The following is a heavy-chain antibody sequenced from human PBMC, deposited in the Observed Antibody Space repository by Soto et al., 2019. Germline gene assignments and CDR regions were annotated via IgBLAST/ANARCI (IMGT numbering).Heavy chain of an antibody. CDR1: GFSFYNYG. V-gene: IGHV3-33*01. D-gene: IGHD1-26*01. Sequence: QVQLAESGGGVVQPGTSLRVSCEASGFSFYNYGMHWVRQAPGKGLEWVALIWYDGSSKYYAESVEGRFTISRDNSQKPLYLQMNRRRAEHTAVYYCARDSALRKRYSDSWTPSWYFDLWGRGTLVSVSS. CDR3: ARDSALRKRYSDSWTPSWYFDL. CDR2: IWYDGSSK. J-gene: IGHJ2*01.